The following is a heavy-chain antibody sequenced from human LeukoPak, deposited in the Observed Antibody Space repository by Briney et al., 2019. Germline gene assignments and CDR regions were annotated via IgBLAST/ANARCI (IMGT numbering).Heavy chain of an antibody. D-gene: IGHD3-22*01. CDR3: ARHYDSGGYNVDY. J-gene: IGHJ4*02. CDR2: IHSGDSNA. CDR1: GYSLTNYW. V-gene: IGHV5-51*01. Sequence: GESLKISCKDSGYSLTNYWIGWVRQMPGKGLEWMGIIHSGDSNAKYSPSFQGRVTISADKSISTAYLQWSSLKASDTAMYYCARHYDSGGYNVDYWGQGTLVTVSS.